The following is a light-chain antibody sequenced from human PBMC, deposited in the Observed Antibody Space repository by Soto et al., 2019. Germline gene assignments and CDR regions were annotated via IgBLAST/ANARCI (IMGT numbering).Light chain of an antibody. CDR2: KAS. J-gene: IGKJ2*01. CDR3: QQYNSYST. Sequence: DIQMTQSPSTLSASVGDSVTITCRASQTIDSWLAWYQQKPGKAPNLLISKASSLNSGVPSRFSGSGSGAEFTLTISSLQPDDFATYYCQQYNSYSTFGQGTKVDIK. V-gene: IGKV1-5*03. CDR1: QTIDSW.